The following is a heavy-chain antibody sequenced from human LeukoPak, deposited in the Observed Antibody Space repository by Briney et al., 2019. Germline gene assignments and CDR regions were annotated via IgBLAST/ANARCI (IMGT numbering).Heavy chain of an antibody. CDR1: GFTFNRYG. Sequence: GGSLRLSCAASGFTFNRYGMHWVRQAPGKGLEWVAFTGPDGKKTFYGDSLNGRFTISRDNFEDTVFLQMNTMRAEDTAVYYCARQMVEGQQNYYMDVCGNGTTVTVSS. V-gene: IGHV3-33*01. CDR3: ARQMVEGQQNYYMDV. D-gene: IGHD2-15*01. J-gene: IGHJ6*03. CDR2: TGPDGKKT.